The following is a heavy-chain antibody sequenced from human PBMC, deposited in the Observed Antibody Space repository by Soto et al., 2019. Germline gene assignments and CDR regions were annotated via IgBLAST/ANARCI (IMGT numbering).Heavy chain of an antibody. Sequence: ASVKVSCKASGGTFSSYAISWVRQAPGQGLEWMGWINPNSGGTNYAQKFQGWVTMTRDTSISTAYMELSRLRSDDTAVYYCARDEVAAAGTSHYYYYYGMDVWGQGTTVTVSS. CDR3: ARDEVAAAGTSHYYYYYGMDV. D-gene: IGHD6-13*01. CDR2: INPNSGGT. J-gene: IGHJ6*02. CDR1: GGTFSSYA. V-gene: IGHV1-2*04.